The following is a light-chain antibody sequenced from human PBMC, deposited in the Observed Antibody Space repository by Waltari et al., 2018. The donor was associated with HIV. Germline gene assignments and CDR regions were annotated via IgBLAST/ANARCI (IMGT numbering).Light chain of an antibody. Sequence: QLILTQSPSASASLGASVKLTCTLRSGHSTYAIACLQHQPEKGPRFLMKLNNDGSHTRGDGIPDRFSGSSSGAERYLTISSLQSEDEADYYCQTWDTGPWVFGGGTKLTVL. CDR2: LNNDGSH. CDR3: QTWDTGPWV. CDR1: SGHSTYA. J-gene: IGLJ3*02. V-gene: IGLV4-69*01.